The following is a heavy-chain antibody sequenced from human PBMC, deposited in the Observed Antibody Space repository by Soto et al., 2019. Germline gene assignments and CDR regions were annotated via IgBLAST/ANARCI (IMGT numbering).Heavy chain of an antibody. J-gene: IGHJ4*02. CDR2: TYYRSQWYT. CDR1: GDSVSSDNAV. V-gene: IGHV6-1*01. CDR3: VREATIVRGIINHIDY. D-gene: IGHD3-10*01. Sequence: SRTLSLTCGISGDSVSSDNAVWNWIRQSPSRGLEWLGRTYYRSQWYTDYAVSVRSRIAINPDTSKNQFSLQLNSVTPEDTAVYYCVREATIVRGIINHIDYWGQGVLVTVSS.